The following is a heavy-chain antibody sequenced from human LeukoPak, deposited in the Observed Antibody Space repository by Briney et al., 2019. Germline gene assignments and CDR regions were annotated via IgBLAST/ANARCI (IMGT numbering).Heavy chain of an antibody. D-gene: IGHD3-10*01. CDR2: INPNSGGT. CDR3: ARGGDLLWFREFLEITLHY. V-gene: IGHV1-2*02. CDR1: GYTFTGYY. Sequence: ASVKVSCKASGYTFTGYYMHWVRQAPGQGLEWMGWINPNSGGTNYAQKFQGRVTMTRDTSISTAYMELSRLRSDDTAVYYCARGGDLLWFREFLEITLHYWGQGTLVTVSS. J-gene: IGHJ4*02.